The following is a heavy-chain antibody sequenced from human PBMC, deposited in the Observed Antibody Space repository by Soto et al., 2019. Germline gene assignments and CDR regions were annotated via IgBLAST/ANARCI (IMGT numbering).Heavy chain of an antibody. D-gene: IGHD6-6*01. CDR1: GVSISSRESY. J-gene: IGHJ5*02. CDR2: IYFSGST. CDR3: ARLVVVGYGSSFVLLNWFDP. V-gene: IGHV4-39*01. Sequence: SETLSLTCSVSGVSISSRESYWGWIRQPPGKGLEWIGTIYFSGSTYYNPSLKSRVTMSVDTSKNQFSLKLNSVTAADTAVYYCARLVVVGYGSSFVLLNWFDPWGQGTLVTVS.